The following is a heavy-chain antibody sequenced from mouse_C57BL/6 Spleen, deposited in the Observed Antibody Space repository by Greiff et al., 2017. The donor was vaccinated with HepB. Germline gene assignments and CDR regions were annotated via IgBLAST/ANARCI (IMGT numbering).Heavy chain of an antibody. J-gene: IGHJ4*01. D-gene: IGHD3-2*02. Sequence: VQLQQSGAELVKPGASVKLSCKASGYTFTSYWMHWVKQRPGQGLEWIGMIHPNSGSTNYNEKFKSKATLTVDKSSSTAYMQLSSLTSEDSAVYYCAKVLKTAQDAMDYWGQGTSVTVSS. CDR3: AKVLKTAQDAMDY. CDR2: IHPNSGST. V-gene: IGHV1-64*01. CDR1: GYTFTSYW.